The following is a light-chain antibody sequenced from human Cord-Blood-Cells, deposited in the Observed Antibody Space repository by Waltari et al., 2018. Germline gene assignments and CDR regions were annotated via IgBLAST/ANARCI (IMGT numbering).Light chain of an antibody. CDR1: QGISSW. Sequence: DIQMTQSPSSVSESVGDRVTITCPASQGISSWLAWYQQKPGKAPKLLIYAASSVQSGVPSRISGSAAGTDFTLTSSSLQPEDVATYYCQQDNSFPLTFGGGTKVEIK. V-gene: IGKV1D-12*01. CDR2: AAS. J-gene: IGKJ4*01. CDR3: QQDNSFPLT.